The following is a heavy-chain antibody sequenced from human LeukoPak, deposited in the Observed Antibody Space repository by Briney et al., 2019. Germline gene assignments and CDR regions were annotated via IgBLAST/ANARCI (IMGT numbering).Heavy chain of an antibody. CDR1: GGSISSGSYY. Sequence: SETVSLTCTVSGGSISSGSYYWSWIRQPAGKGLEWIGRIYTSGSTNYNPSLKSRVTISVDTSKNQFSLKLSSVTAADTAVYYCARGSGWTHWYFDLWGRGTLVTVSS. D-gene: IGHD6-19*01. CDR3: ARGSGWTHWYFDL. V-gene: IGHV4-61*02. J-gene: IGHJ2*01. CDR2: IYTSGST.